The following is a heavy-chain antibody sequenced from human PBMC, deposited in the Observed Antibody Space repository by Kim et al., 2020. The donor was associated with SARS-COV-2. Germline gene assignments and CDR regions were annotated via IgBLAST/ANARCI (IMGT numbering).Heavy chain of an antibody. CDR1: GGSFSGYY. CDR3: ARGGIAVAGGKGTLYYFD. J-gene: IGHJ4*01. Sequence: SETLSLTCAVYGGSFSGYYWSWIRQPPGKGLEWIGEINHSGSTNYNPSLKSRVTISVDTSKNQFSLKLSSVTAADTAVYYCARGGIAVAGGKGTLYYFD. D-gene: IGHD6-19*01. V-gene: IGHV4-34*01. CDR2: INHSGST.